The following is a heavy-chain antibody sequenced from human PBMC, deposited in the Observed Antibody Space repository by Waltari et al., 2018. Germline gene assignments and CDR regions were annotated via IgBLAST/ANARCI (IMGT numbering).Heavy chain of an antibody. V-gene: IGHV4-31*03. Sequence: QVQLQESGPGLVKPSQTLSLTCTVSGGSISSGGYYWSWIRQHPGKGLEWIGYIYHSGGTYYNPSLKSRVTISVDRSKNQFSLKLSSVTAADTAVYYCARVVINYYGMDVWGQGTTVTVSS. J-gene: IGHJ6*02. D-gene: IGHD3-22*01. CDR1: GGSISSGGYY. CDR2: IYHSGGT. CDR3: ARVVINYYGMDV.